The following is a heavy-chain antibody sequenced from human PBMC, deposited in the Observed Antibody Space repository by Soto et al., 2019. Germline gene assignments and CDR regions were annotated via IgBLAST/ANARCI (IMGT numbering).Heavy chain of an antibody. Sequence: PSETLYLTCAVSGDSIISTNWLHWVRQSPDKGLEWIGEIHHGGNINYNPSLKSRVTMSVDTSKKQFSLKLTSVTAADTAVYYCARQRRNYFDYWGQGSMVTVPS. V-gene: IGHV4-4*02. J-gene: IGHJ4*02. CDR1: GDSIISTNW. CDR2: IHHGGNI. CDR3: ARQRRNYFDY.